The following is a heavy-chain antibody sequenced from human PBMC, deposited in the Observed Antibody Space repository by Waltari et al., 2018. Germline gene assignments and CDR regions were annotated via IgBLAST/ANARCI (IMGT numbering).Heavy chain of an antibody. J-gene: IGHJ2*01. CDR3: ARGGSGFSSGYFDL. V-gene: IGHV4-59*11. CDR1: GGSISSHY. CDR2: IYYSGST. D-gene: IGHD3-10*01. Sequence: QVQLQESGPGLVKPSETLSLTCTVSGGSISSHYWSWLRQPPGKGLEWIGYIYYSGSTNYNPSLKSRVTISVDTSKNQFSLKLSSVTAADTAVYYCARGGSGFSSGYFDLWGRGTPVTVSS.